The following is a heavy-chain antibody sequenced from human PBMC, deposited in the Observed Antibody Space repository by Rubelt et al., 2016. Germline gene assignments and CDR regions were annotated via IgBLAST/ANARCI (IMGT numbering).Heavy chain of an antibody. D-gene: IGHD2-15*01. CDR1: GGTFSSCA. J-gene: IGHJ6*04. CDR3: ARGLLSSGMDV. V-gene: IGHV1-69*17. Sequence: QVQLVQSGAEVKKPGSSVKVSCKASGGTFSSCAISWVRQAPGQGLEWMGGIIPIFVIPNYAQKFQGRCTITADKSTSTAYMELSSLRAEDTAVYYCARGLLSSGMDVWGKGTTVTVSS. CDR2: IIPIFVIP.